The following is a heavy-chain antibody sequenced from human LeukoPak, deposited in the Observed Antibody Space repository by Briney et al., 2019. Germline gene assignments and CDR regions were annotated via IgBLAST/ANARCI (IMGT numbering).Heavy chain of an antibody. CDR2: ITGSGGST. CDR3: AKEAHYDFWSGFDY. Sequence: GGSLRLSCAASGFTFSSYAMTWVRQAPGKGLEWVSSITGSGGSTYYADSVRGRFTISRDNSKNTLYLQMNSLRADDTAVYYCAKEAHYDFWSGFDYWGQGTLVTVSS. V-gene: IGHV3-23*01. CDR1: GFTFSSYA. J-gene: IGHJ4*02. D-gene: IGHD3-3*01.